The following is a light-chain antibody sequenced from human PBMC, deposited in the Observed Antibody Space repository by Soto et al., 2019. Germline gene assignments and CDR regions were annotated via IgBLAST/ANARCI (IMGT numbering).Light chain of an antibody. J-gene: IGKJ4*01. CDR1: QSVSSY. CDR2: DAS. V-gene: IGKV3-11*01. CDR3: QQRSKWPPHT. Sequence: EIVLTQSPATLSLSPGERATLSCRASQSVSSYLAWYQQKPGEAPRLLIYDASNRATGIPARFSGSGSGTGFTLTISSLEPEDFAVYYCQQRSKWPPHTFGGGSKVEIK.